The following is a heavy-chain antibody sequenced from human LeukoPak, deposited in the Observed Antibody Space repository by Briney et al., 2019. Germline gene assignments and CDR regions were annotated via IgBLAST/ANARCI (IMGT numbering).Heavy chain of an antibody. CDR1: GFTLSSYA. Sequence: QTGGSLRLSCAASGFTLSSYAMSWVRQAPGKGLEWVSAISGSGGSTYYADSVKGRFTISRDNSKNTLYLQMNSLRAEDTAVYYCAKSSGWYWNYFDYWGQGTLVTVSS. J-gene: IGHJ4*02. CDR2: ISGSGGST. V-gene: IGHV3-23*01. D-gene: IGHD6-19*01. CDR3: AKSSGWYWNYFDY.